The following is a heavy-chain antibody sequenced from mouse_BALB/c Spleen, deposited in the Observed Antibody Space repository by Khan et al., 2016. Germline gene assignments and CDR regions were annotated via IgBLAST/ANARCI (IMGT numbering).Heavy chain of an antibody. Sequence: QAQLQQPGAELVRPGSSVKISCKASGYAFSGYWMNWVKQRPGQGLEWIGQIYPGDGDTNYNGKFKGKATLTADKSSSTAYMQLSSLTSEDSAVYFCARGTPFASWGQGTLVTVSA. CDR1: GYAFSGYW. V-gene: IGHV1-80*01. J-gene: IGHJ3*01. CDR2: IYPGDGDT. CDR3: ARGTPFAS. D-gene: IGHD2-14*01.